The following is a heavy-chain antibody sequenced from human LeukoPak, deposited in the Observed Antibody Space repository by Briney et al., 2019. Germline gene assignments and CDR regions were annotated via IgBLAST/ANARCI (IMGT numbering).Heavy chain of an antibody. CDR3: AKTQGYCSSTSCYVDGMDV. J-gene: IGHJ6*02. V-gene: IGHV3-21*04. D-gene: IGHD2-2*01. CDR2: ISSSSSYI. Sequence: GGSLRLSCAASGSTFSSYSMNWVRQAPGKGLEWVSSISSSSSYIYYADSVKGRFTISRDNAKNSLYLQMNSLRAEDTAVYYCAKTQGYCSSTSCYVDGMDVWGQGTTVTVSS. CDR1: GSTFSSYS.